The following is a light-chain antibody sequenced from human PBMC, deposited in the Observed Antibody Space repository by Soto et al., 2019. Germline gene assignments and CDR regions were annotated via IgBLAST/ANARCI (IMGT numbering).Light chain of an antibody. V-gene: IGKV3-20*01. CDR1: QTISRNF. Sequence: ISLTRAPCTLSLSPGDRARLSWRASQTISRNFLAWYQQKPGQAPRLLIYGASKRATGIPDRFSGSGSGAEFTLTISRLETEDFGVYHCQPYDGSPQTFGQATKVDIK. J-gene: IGKJ1*01. CDR3: QPYDGSPQT. CDR2: GAS.